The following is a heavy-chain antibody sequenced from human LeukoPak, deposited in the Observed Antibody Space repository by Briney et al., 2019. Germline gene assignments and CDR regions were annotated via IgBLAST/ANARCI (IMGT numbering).Heavy chain of an antibody. CDR2: IRHSGST. D-gene: IGHD1/OR15-1a*01. CDR1: GGSFTSSY. V-gene: IGHV4-34*01. CDR3: ARQRNRRATFYQSPLDY. J-gene: IGHJ4*02. Sequence: PPETLSLTCAVYGGSFTSSYCSWILQHPGKGLQWIGEIRHSGSTNYNSSLKSRLTMSVDTRNNQFSLRLSSVTAADTAIHYCARQRNRRATFYQSPLDYWGQGTLVTVSA.